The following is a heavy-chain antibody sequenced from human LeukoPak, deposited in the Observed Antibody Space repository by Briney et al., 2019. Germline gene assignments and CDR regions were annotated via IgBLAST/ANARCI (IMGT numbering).Heavy chain of an antibody. V-gene: IGHV4-59*01. J-gene: IGHJ4*02. CDR2: IYYSGST. CDR3: ARSDYDILGSFDY. Sequence: SETLSLTCAVYGGSFSGYYWSWIRQPPGKGLEWIGCIYYSGSTNYNPSLKSRVTISVDTSKNQFSLKLSSVTAADTAVYYCARSDYDILGSFDYWGQGTLVTVSS. D-gene: IGHD3-9*01. CDR1: GGSFSGYY.